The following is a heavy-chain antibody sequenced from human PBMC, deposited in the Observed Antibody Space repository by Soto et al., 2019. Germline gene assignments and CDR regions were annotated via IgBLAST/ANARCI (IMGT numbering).Heavy chain of an antibody. V-gene: IGHV4-39*01. Sequence: QLQLQESGPGLVKPSETLSLTCTVSGGSISSISYYWGWIRQPPGKGLEWSGSIYYSGSTYYNPSLKSRVTVSVDTSKNQFSLKLSSVTAADTAVYYCARHNPFDYGDYDGGFDYWGQGTLVTVSS. CDR3: ARHNPFDYGDYDGGFDY. D-gene: IGHD4-17*01. CDR1: GGSISSISYY. J-gene: IGHJ4*02. CDR2: IYYSGST.